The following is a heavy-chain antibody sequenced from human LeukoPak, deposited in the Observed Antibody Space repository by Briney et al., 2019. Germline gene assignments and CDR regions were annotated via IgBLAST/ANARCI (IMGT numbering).Heavy chain of an antibody. CDR3: ARRDGVFDY. V-gene: IGHV4-34*01. J-gene: IGHJ4*02. CDR2: INHSGST. Sequence: SETLSLTCAVYGGSFSGYYWSWIRQPLGKGLEWIGEINHSGSTNYNPSLKSRVTISVDTSKNQFSLKLSSVTAADTAVYYCARRDGVFDYWGQGTLVTVSS. D-gene: IGHD3-16*01. CDR1: GGSFSGYY.